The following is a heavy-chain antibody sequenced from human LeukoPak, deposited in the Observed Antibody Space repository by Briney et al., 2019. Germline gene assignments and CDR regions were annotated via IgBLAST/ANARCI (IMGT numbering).Heavy chain of an antibody. CDR1: GFTFSSYE. CDR3: ARHSGIYSGQAFDI. Sequence: PGGSLRLSCAASGFTFSSYEMNWVRQAPGKGLEWVSYISSSGSTIYYADSVKGRFTISRDNAKNSLYLQMNSLRAEDTAVYYCARHSGIYSGQAFDIWGQGTMVTVSS. D-gene: IGHD1-26*01. V-gene: IGHV3-48*03. J-gene: IGHJ3*02. CDR2: ISSSGSTI.